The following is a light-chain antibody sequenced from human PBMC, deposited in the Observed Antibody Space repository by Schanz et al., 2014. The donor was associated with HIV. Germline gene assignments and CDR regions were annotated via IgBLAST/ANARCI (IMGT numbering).Light chain of an antibody. CDR2: DAS. CDR1: QTVSNN. CDR3: QQYNDWPRT. V-gene: IGKV3-15*01. Sequence: EIVMTQSPGTLSVSPGERATLSCRASQTVSNNLAWYQQKPGQAPRLLIYDASTRATGIPARFSGSGSGTDFTLTISSLQSEDFAVYSCQQYNDWPRTFGQGTKVEIK. J-gene: IGKJ1*01.